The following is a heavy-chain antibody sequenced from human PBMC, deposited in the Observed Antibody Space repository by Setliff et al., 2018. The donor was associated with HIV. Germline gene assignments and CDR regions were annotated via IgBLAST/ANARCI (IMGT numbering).Heavy chain of an antibody. J-gene: IGHJ4*02. CDR1: GVSISNYY. CDR2: MYYSGNT. Sequence: SETLSLTCTVSGVSISNYYWSWIRQPPGKGLEWIGYMYYSGNTNYNPSLKSRVTISVDTSKSQFSLKLNSVTAADAAVYYCARDQSDWFYWGQGTLVTVS. D-gene: IGHD3-3*01. CDR3: ARDQSDWFY. V-gene: IGHV4-59*01.